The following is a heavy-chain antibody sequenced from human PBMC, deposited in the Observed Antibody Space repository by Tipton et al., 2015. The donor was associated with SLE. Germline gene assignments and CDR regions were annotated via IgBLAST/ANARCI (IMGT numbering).Heavy chain of an antibody. Sequence: GSLRLSCAASGLTLRNYWIHWVRQAPGKGLVWVSRINTDGSSTNYADSVKGRFTISRDNAKKTLYLQMNSLRVEDTGVYYCARTASSWYGYWGQGTLVTVSS. CDR3: ARTASSWYGY. J-gene: IGHJ4*02. CDR1: GLTLRNYW. D-gene: IGHD6-13*01. V-gene: IGHV3-74*01. CDR2: INTDGSST.